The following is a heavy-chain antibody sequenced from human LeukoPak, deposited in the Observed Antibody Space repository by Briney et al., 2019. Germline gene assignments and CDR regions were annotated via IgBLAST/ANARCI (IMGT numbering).Heavy chain of an antibody. J-gene: IGHJ3*02. Sequence: SETLSLTCTVSGGSISSSYYYWGWIRQPPGKGLEWIGSIYDSGSTYYNPSLKSRVTISVDTSKNQFSLKLNSVTAADTAVYYCARVKHDYGDYFHAFDIWGQGTMVTVSS. CDR1: GGSISSSYYY. D-gene: IGHD4-17*01. V-gene: IGHV4-39*01. CDR2: IYDSGST. CDR3: ARVKHDYGDYFHAFDI.